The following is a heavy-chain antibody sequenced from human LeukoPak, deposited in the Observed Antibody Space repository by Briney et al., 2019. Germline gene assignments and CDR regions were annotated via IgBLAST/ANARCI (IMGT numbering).Heavy chain of an antibody. J-gene: IGHJ4*02. CDR3: ARLAIGAAAGMWRDY. D-gene: IGHD6-13*01. Sequence: SETLSLTCTVSGGSISSSSYYWSWIRQPAGKGLEWIGRIYTSGSTNYNPSLKSRVTMSVDTSKNQFSLKLSSVTAADTAVYYCARLAIGAAAGMWRDYWGQGTLVTVSS. CDR1: GGSISSSSYY. CDR2: IYTSGST. V-gene: IGHV4-61*02.